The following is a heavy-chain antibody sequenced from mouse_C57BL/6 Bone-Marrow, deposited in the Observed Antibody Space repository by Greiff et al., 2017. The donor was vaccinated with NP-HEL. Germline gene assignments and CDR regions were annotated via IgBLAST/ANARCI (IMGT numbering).Heavy chain of an antibody. CDR3: ARLGFYYLDY. CDR1: GYAFTNYL. Sequence: VQLQQSGAELVRPGTSVKVSCKASGYAFTNYLIEWVKQRPGQGLEWIGVISPGSGGSTNNEKFKGKATLTADNSSSTAYMQLCSLTSEVSAVECCARLGFYYLDYWGQGTTLTVSS. V-gene: IGHV1-54*01. CDR2: ISPGSGGS. J-gene: IGHJ2*01.